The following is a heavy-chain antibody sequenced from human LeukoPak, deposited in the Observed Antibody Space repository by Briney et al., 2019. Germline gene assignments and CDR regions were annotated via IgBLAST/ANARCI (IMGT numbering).Heavy chain of an antibody. D-gene: IGHD5-12*01. CDR2: IYYSGST. CDR1: GGSISSYY. CDR3: ARGNSGYDYYAFDI. V-gene: IGHV4-59*12. J-gene: IGHJ3*02. Sequence: PSETLSLTCTVSGGSISSYYWSWIRQPPGKGLEWIGYIYYSGSTNYNPSLKSRVTISVDTSKNQFSLKLSSVTAADTAVYYCARGNSGYDYYAFDIWGQGTMVTVSS.